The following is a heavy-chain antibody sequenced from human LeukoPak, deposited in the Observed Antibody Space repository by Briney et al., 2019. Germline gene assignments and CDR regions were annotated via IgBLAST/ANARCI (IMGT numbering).Heavy chain of an antibody. J-gene: IGHJ4*02. CDR2: INPDGSGK. Sequence: GGSLRLSCEASGFTLSTYWMNWVRRVPGKGLDWVANINPDGSGKRYVDSVKGRFTIARDNADNSLSLQMNSLRAEDTAVYYCASWGAGGNSWGQGTLVTVSS. D-gene: IGHD3-16*01. CDR3: ASWGAGGNS. V-gene: IGHV3-7*01. CDR1: GFTLSTYW.